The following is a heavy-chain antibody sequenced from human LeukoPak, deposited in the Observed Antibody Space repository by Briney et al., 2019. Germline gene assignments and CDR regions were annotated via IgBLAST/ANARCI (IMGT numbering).Heavy chain of an antibody. CDR2: IKQDGSEK. V-gene: IGHV3-7*01. J-gene: IGHJ4*02. CDR3: ARGRGALLWFGAYLDY. D-gene: IGHD3-10*01. Sequence: PGGSLRLSCAAFGFTFSNYWMTWVRQAPGKGLEWVANIKQDGSEKYYVDSVKGRFTISRDNSKNTLYLQMNSLRAEDTAVYYCARGRGALLWFGAYLDYWGQGTLVTVSS. CDR1: GFTFSNYW.